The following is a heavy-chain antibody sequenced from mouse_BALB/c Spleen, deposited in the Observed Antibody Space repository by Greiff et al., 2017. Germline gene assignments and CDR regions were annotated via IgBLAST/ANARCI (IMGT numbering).Heavy chain of an antibody. CDR1: GYSITSDYA. CDR3: ARLSLYYGPWYFDV. J-gene: IGHJ1*01. D-gene: IGHD1-1*01. V-gene: IGHV3-2*02. Sequence: VQLQQSGPGLVKPSQSLSLTCTVTGYSITSDYAWNWIRQFPGNKLEWMGYISYSGSTSYNPSLKSRISITRDTSKNQFFLQLNSVTTEDTATYYCARLSLYYGPWYFDVWGAGTTVTVSS. CDR2: ISYSGST.